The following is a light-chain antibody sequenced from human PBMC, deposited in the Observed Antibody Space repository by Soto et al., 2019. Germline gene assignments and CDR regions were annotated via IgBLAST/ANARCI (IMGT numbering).Light chain of an antibody. Sequence: ERVMTQSPATLSVSPGERATLSCRASQSVYSNLAWYQQKPGQAPSLLIYGASTRATGIPARFSGIGSGTDFTLTITSLQSDDFAGYYCQQYNEWPLTFGGGTKVELK. V-gene: IGKV3-15*01. CDR3: QQYNEWPLT. CDR1: QSVYSN. J-gene: IGKJ4*01. CDR2: GAS.